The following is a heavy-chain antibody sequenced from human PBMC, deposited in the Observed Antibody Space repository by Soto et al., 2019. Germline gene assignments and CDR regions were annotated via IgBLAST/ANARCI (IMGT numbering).Heavy chain of an antibody. CDR2: IYYSGST. CDR1: GGSISSGGYY. J-gene: IGHJ4*02. Sequence: QVQLQESGPGLMKPSQTLSLTCTVSGGSISSGGYYWSWIRQHPGKGLEWIGYIYYSGSTYYNPSLKSRVTISVDTSKNQFSLKLSSVTAADTAVYYCAREPPYYYDSSGYTTGPDYWGQGTLVTVSS. CDR3: AREPPYYYDSSGYTTGPDY. V-gene: IGHV4-31*03. D-gene: IGHD3-22*01.